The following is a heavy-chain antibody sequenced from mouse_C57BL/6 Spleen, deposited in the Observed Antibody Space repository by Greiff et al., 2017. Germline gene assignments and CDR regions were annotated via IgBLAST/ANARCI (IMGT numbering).Heavy chain of an antibody. V-gene: IGHV5-4*01. CDR3: ARDQDSTYVNFDY. J-gene: IGHJ2*01. CDR1: GFTFSSYA. D-gene: IGHD5-1*01. CDR2: ISDGGSYT. Sequence: VQLKESGGGLVKPGGSLKLSCAASGFTFSSYAMSWVRQTPEKRLEWVATISDGGSYTYYPDNVKGRFTISRDNAKNTLYLQMIHLKSEDTAMYYCARDQDSTYVNFDYWGQGTTLTVSS.